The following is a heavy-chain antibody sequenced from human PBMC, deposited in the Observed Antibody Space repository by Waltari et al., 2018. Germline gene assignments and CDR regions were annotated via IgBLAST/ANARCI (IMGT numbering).Heavy chain of an antibody. CDR2: MKPKSGNT. V-gene: IGHV1-8*01. D-gene: IGHD3-22*01. J-gene: IGHJ1*01. CDR3: AIREGYYDSSGYPLYFQH. Sequence: QVQLVQSGAEVKKPGASVKVSCKASGYTFTSYDINWVRQATGQGLEWMGWMKPKSGNTGYAQKCQGRVTMTRNTSISTAYMELSSLRSEDTAVYYCAIREGYYDSSGYPLYFQHWGQGTLVTVSS. CDR1: GYTFTSYD.